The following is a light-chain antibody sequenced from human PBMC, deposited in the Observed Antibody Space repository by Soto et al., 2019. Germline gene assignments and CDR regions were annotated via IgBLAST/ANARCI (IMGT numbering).Light chain of an antibody. J-gene: IGKJ5*01. CDR3: PQGYRNPIT. Sequence: IQMTQSPSSLSASVGDRVTITGRRRQGSSNYLAWFQQKPGKAPKSLIYTASTLYSGVPSRFIGSGSGTDFTLTISSLQPEDFATYNSPQGYRNPITFGQRTRL. CDR1: QGSSNY. CDR2: TAS. V-gene: IGKV1-16*01.